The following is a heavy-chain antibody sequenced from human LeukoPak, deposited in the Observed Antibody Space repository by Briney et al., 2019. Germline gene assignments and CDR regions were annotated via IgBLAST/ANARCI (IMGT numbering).Heavy chain of an antibody. CDR2: ISSSGSTI. J-gene: IGHJ4*02. CDR3: ARDKAAAGPRNSY. D-gene: IGHD6-13*01. Sequence: GGSLRLSCTASGFTFSDYYMSWLRQAPGKGLEWVSYISSSGSTIYYADSVKGRFTISRDNAKNSLYLQMNSLRAEDTAVYYCARDKAAAGPRNSYWGQGTLVTVSS. V-gene: IGHV3-11*01. CDR1: GFTFSDYY.